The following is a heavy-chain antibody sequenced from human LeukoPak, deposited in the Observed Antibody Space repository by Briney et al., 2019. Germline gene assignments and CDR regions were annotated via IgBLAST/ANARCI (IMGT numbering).Heavy chain of an antibody. V-gene: IGHV3-11*04. CDR1: GFTFSDYY. CDR2: ISSSDSTI. D-gene: IGHD2-15*01. J-gene: IGHJ3*02. Sequence: PGGSLRLSCAASGFTFSDYYMSWIRQAPGKGLEWVSYISSSDSTIYYADSVKGRFTISRDNAKNSLYLQMNSLRAEDTAVYYCARVGRYCSGGSCYDDAFDIWGQGTMVTVSS. CDR3: ARVGRYCSGGSCYDDAFDI.